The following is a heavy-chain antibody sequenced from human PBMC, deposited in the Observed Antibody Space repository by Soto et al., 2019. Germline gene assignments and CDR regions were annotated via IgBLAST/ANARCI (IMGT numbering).Heavy chain of an antibody. V-gene: IGHV3-30-3*01. CDR2: ISYDGSNK. J-gene: IGHJ6*02. CDR3: ASASAIFGADV. D-gene: IGHD3-3*01. Sequence: QVQLVESGGGVVQPGRSLRLSCAASGFTFSSYAMHWVRQAPGKGLEWVAVISYDGSNKYYADSVKGRFTISRDNSKNTLYLQMNSLRAEDTAVYYCASASAIFGADVWGQGITVTVSS. CDR1: GFTFSSYA.